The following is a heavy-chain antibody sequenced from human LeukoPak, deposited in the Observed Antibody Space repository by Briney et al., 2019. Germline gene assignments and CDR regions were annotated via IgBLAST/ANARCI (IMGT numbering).Heavy chain of an antibody. CDR3: ARDPGSTINWFDP. D-gene: IGHD6-13*01. CDR2: IYHSGST. CDR1: GGSISSSNW. V-gene: IGHV4-4*02. J-gene: IGHJ5*02. Sequence: SGTLSLTCAVSGGSISSSNWWSWVRQPPGKGLEWIGEIYHSGSTNYNPSLKSRVTISVDKSKNQSSLKLSSVTAADTAVYYCARDPGSTINWFDPWGQGTLVTVSS.